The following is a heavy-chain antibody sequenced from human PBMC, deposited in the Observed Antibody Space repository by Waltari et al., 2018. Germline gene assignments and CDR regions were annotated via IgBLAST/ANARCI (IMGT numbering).Heavy chain of an antibody. CDR3: ARSDFWSGYHFDY. J-gene: IGHJ4*02. CDR1: GGSFSGYY. CDR2: INHSGST. Sequence: QVQLQQWGAGLLKPSETLSLTCAVYGGSFSGYYWSWIRQPPGKGLEWIGEINHSGSTNYNPSLKSRVTISVDTSKNQFSLKLSSVTAADTAVYYCARSDFWSGYHFDYWGQGTLVTVSS. V-gene: IGHV4-34*01. D-gene: IGHD3-3*01.